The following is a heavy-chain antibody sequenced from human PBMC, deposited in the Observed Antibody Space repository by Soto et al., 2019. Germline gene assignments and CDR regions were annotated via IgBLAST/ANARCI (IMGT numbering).Heavy chain of an antibody. Sequence: QVQLVQSGAEVKKPGASVKVSCKASGYTFTSYYMHWVRQAPGQGLEWMGTINPSGGSTKYAQKLQGRVTITRDTSTSTVYMDLSSLRSEDTAVYYCASRECSLSNYAMDVWGQGTTVTVSS. CDR3: ASRECSLSNYAMDV. CDR2: INPSGGST. V-gene: IGHV1-46*04. D-gene: IGHD3-3*01. J-gene: IGHJ6*02. CDR1: GYTFTSYY.